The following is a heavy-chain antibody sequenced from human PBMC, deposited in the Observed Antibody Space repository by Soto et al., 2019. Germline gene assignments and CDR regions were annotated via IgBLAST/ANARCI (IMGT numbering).Heavy chain of an antibody. CDR2: INMDGSST. CDR1: GFIFSGDW. CDR3: ARGPRGLYHHDY. J-gene: IGHJ4*02. V-gene: IGHV3-74*01. D-gene: IGHD2-2*01. Sequence: PGGSLRISCADSGFIFSGDWMHWVRQGAGKGLVWVSRINMDGSSTNYADSVKGRFTISRDNAKNTLYLQMNSLRVDDTAVYFCARGPRGLYHHDYWGQGALVTVSS.